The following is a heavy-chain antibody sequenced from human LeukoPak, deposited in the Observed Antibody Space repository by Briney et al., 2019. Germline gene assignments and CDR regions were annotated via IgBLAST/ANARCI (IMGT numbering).Heavy chain of an antibody. Sequence: GGSLRLSCTASGFTFGDYLMSWFRQAPGKGLEWIGFISGGTTEYAASVKGRSTISRDDSTSIAYLQMNSLTTEDTAVYYCSRGSGWLSAYWGQGTLVTVSS. V-gene: IGHV3-49*03. J-gene: IGHJ4*02. CDR1: GFTFGDYL. D-gene: IGHD6-19*01. CDR3: SRGSGWLSAY. CDR2: ISGGTT.